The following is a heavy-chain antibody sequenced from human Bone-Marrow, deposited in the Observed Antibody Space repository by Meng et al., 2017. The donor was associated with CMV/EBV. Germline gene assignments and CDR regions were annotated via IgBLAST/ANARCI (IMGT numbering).Heavy chain of an antibody. D-gene: IGHD5-12*01. CDR3: AKGGYSGYRSADY. Sequence: GESLKISCAASGFTFSSYWMSWVRQAPGKGLEWVANIKQDGSNKYYADSVKGRFTISRDNSKNTLYLQMNSLRAEDTAVYYCAKGGYSGYRSADYWGQGTLVTVSS. CDR2: IKQDGSNK. V-gene: IGHV3-7*01. J-gene: IGHJ4*02. CDR1: GFTFSSYW.